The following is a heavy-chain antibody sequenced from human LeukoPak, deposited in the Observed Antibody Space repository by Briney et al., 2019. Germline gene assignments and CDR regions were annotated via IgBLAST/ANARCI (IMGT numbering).Heavy chain of an antibody. D-gene: IGHD1-20*01. CDR2: INPNSGGT. Sequence: ASVKVSCKASGYTFTGYYMHWVRQAPGQGLEWMGWINPNSGGTNYAQKFQGRVTMTRDTSISTAYMELSRPRSDDTAVYYCARGDYNWNDGERYYGMDVWGQGTTVTVSS. J-gene: IGHJ6*02. CDR1: GYTFTGYY. V-gene: IGHV1-2*02. CDR3: ARGDYNWNDGERYYGMDV.